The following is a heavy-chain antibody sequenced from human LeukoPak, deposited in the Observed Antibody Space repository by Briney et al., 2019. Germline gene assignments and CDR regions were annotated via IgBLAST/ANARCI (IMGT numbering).Heavy chain of an antibody. CDR3: ARSTPAYDY. Sequence: GGSLRLSCAASGFTFSSYAMHWVRQAPGKGLEYVSAISSNGDSTYYANSVKGRFTISRDNSKNTLYLQMGSLRAEDMAIYYCARSTPAYDYWGQGTLVTVSS. D-gene: IGHD3-16*01. CDR2: ISSNGDST. CDR1: GFTFSSYA. V-gene: IGHV3-64*01. J-gene: IGHJ4*02.